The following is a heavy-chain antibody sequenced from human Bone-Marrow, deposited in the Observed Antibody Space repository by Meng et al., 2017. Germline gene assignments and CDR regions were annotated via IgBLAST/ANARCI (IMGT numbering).Heavy chain of an antibody. CDR1: GDPISSDIW. Sequence: QVQLQESGPGPVKPSGTPFLTCTVSGDPISSDIWWCWVRQPPGKGLEWIGEGYPRGDTNYNPSLKSRVDISVDKSKNQFYLSLFSVTAADTAVYYCGRDQGRELINHWGQGTLVTVSS. J-gene: IGHJ4*02. V-gene: IGHV4-4*02. CDR2: GYPRGDT. D-gene: IGHD1-7*01. CDR3: GRDQGRELINH.